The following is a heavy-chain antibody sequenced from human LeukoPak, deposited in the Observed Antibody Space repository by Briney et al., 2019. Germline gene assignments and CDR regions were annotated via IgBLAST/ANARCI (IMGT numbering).Heavy chain of an antibody. J-gene: IGHJ6*03. V-gene: IGHV1-69*05. Sequence: VASVKVSCKASGGTFSSYAISWVRQAPGQGLEWMGGIIPIFGTANYAQKFQGRVTITTDESTSTAYMELSSLRSEDTAVYYCARGAIWGSEVYYYYYYMDVWGKGTTVTVSS. CDR1: GGTFSSYA. D-gene: IGHD7-27*01. CDR3: ARGAIWGSEVYYYYYYMDV. CDR2: IIPIFGTA.